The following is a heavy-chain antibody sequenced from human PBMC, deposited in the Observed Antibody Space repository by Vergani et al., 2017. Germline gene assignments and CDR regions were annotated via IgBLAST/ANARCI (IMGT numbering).Heavy chain of an antibody. CDR1: GGTFKSNT. J-gene: IGHJ4*02. CDR3: ATAHWNHGGY. CDR2: IIPIFGTA. D-gene: IGHD1-1*01. V-gene: IGHV1-69*01. Sequence: QVQLVQSGAEVKKPGSSVKVSCKTSGGTFKSNTFSWVRQAPGQGLEWMGGIIPIFGTADYAQDFQGRLSITADESTSTVYMELSSLRSDDTAVYYCATAHWNHGGYWGQGTLVTVSS.